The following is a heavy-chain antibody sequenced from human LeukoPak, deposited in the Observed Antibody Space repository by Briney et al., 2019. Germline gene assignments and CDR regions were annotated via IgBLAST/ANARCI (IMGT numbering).Heavy chain of an antibody. CDR2: IYTSGST. D-gene: IGHD2-2*01. V-gene: IGHV4-4*07. J-gene: IGHJ4*02. Sequence: SETLSLTCTVSGESIKSFYWSWIRQPAGKGLEWIGRIYTSGSTYYNPSLKSRVTISVDTSKNQFSLKLSSVTAADTAVYYCARGAGYCSSTSCYGGFDYWGQGTLVTVSS. CDR3: ARGAGYCSSTSCYGGFDY. CDR1: GESIKSFY.